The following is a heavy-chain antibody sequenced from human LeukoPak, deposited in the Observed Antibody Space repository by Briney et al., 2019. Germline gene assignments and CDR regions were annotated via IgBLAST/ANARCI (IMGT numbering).Heavy chain of an antibody. CDR1: GYTFTSYD. CDR2: MNPNSGNT. D-gene: IGHD3-22*01. J-gene: IGHJ5*02. V-gene: IGHV1-8*01. Sequence: ASVKVSCKASGYTFTSYDINWVRQATGQGLEWMGWMNPNSGNTGYARKFQGRVTMTRNTSISTAYMELSSLRSEDTAVYYCARVVARSSYYYDSSGPWGQGTLVTVSS. CDR3: ARVVARSSYYYDSSGP.